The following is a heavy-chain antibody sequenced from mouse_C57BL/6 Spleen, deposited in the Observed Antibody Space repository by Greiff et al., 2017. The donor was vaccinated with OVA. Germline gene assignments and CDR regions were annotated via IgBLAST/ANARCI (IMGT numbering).Heavy chain of an antibody. V-gene: IGHV5-6*02. CDR1: GFTFSSYG. D-gene: IGHD5-5*01. J-gene: IGHJ2*01. CDR3: ARRYPDYFDY. CDR2: ISSGGSYT. Sequence: EVKLQESGGDLVKPGGSLKLSCAASGFTFSSYGMSWVRQTPDKRLEWVATISSGGSYTYYPDSVKGRFTISRDNAKNTLYLQMSSLKSEDTAMYYCARRYPDYFDYWGQGTTLTVSS.